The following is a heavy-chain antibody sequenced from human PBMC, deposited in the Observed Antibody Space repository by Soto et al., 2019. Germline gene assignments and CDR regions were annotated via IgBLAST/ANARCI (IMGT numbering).Heavy chain of an antibody. CDR2: IYYSGST. CDR1: GGSISSYY. D-gene: IGHD6-19*01. Sequence: QVQLQESGPGLVKPSETLSLTCTVSGGSISSYYWSWIRQPPGKGLEWIGYIYYSGSTNYNPSLKSRVTISVDTSQNQFSLKLSSVTAADTAVYYCARSNVADYYYYGMDVWGQGTTVTVSS. V-gene: IGHV4-59*01. J-gene: IGHJ6*02. CDR3: ARSNVADYYYYGMDV.